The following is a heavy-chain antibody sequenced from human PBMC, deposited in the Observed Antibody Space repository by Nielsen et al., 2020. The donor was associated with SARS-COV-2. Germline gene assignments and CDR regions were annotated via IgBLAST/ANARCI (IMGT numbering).Heavy chain of an antibody. CDR3: ARHGGYCSSTSCYTGPYNWFDP. J-gene: IGHJ5*02. D-gene: IGHD2-2*02. V-gene: IGHV5-10-1*01. CDR1: GYSFTSYW. CDR2: IDPSDSYT. Sequence: GESLKISCKGSGYSFTSYWISWVRQMPGKGLEWMGRIDPSDSYTNYSPSFQGHVTISADKSISTAYLQWSSLKASGTAMYYCARHGGYCSSTSCYTGPYNWFDPWGQGTLVTVSS.